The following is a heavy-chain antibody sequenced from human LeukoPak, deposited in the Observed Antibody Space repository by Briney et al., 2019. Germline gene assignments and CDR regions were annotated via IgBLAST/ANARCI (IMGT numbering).Heavy chain of an antibody. CDR2: ISGSGGST. V-gene: IGHV3-23*01. Sequence: AGGSLRLSCAASGFTFSSYAMSWVRQAPGKRLEWVSAISGSGGSTYYADSVKGRFTISRDNSKNTLYLQMNSLRAEDSAVYYCAKASKLIWGYFDYWGQGTLVTVSS. J-gene: IGHJ4*02. CDR3: AKASKLIWGYFDY. D-gene: IGHD3-16*01. CDR1: GFTFSSYA.